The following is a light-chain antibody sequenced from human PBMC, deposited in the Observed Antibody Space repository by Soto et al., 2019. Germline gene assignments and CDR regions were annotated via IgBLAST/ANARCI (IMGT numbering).Light chain of an antibody. V-gene: IGKV1-5*03. CDR1: QNINIW. J-gene: IGKJ1*01. Sequence: DLQMTQSPSTLSASVGDRVTITCRASQNINIWLAWYQQKPGKAPKLLIYKASTLDSGVPSRFSGSGSGTEFTLTISSLQPDDSATYYCQQYNGLPTWTFGQGTKVEMK. CDR3: QQYNGLPTWT. CDR2: KAS.